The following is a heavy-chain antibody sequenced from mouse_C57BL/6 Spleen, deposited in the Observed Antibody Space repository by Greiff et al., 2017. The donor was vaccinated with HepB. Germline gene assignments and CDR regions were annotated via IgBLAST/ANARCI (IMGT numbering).Heavy chain of an antibody. CDR2: IYPGDGDT. Sequence: QVQLQQSGPELVKPGASVKISCKASGYAFSSSWMNWVKQRPGKGLEWIGRIYPGDGDTNYNGKFKGKATLTADKSSSTAYMQLSSLPSEDSAVYFCARSKEGYYYGSTPFAYWGQGTLVTVSA. CDR1: GYAFSSSW. J-gene: IGHJ3*01. D-gene: IGHD1-1*01. V-gene: IGHV1-82*01. CDR3: ARSKEGYYYGSTPFAY.